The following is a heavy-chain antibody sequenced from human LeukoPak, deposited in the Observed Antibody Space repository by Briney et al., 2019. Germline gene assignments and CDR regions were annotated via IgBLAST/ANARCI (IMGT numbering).Heavy chain of an antibody. CDR1: GYTFTSYG. CDR3: ARDSRHIVVVPAAIRFYY. J-gene: IGHJ4*02. CDR2: ISAYNGNT. Sequence: ASVKVSCKASGYTFTSYGSSWVRQAPAQGLEWMGWISAYNGNTNYAQKLLGRVTMTTDTSTSTAYMELRSLGSDDTAVYYCARDSRHIVVVPAAIRFYYWGQGTPVSVSS. D-gene: IGHD2-2*01. V-gene: IGHV1-18*01.